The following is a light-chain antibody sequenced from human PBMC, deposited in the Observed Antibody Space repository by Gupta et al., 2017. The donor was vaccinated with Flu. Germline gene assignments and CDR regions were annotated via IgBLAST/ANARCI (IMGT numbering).Light chain of an antibody. V-gene: IGKV3-20*01. CDR3: HQDGSSFIS. CDR2: GAS. CDR1: QSVPRSY. Sequence: ENVLTQSPGTLSLSPGERATLSCRASQSVPRSYVAWYQQKRGQAPRLLISGASARATGIPDRFSGSGSGTEFTLTIIRLEPEDFAVYYCHQDGSSFISFGGGTKVEIK. J-gene: IGKJ4*01.